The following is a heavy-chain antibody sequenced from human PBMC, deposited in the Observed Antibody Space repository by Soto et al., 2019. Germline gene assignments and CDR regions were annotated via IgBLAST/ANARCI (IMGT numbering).Heavy chain of an antibody. D-gene: IGHD2-15*01. V-gene: IGHV3-7*03. Sequence: ASVKVSCKASGYTFTGYYMHWVRQAPGKGLEWVTNIKQDGSEKYYVDSVKGRFTISRDNAKNSLYLQMNSLRAEDTAVYYCAREVVAANVDYWGQGTLVTVSS. CDR3: AREVVAANVDY. CDR1: GYTFTGYY. CDR2: IKQDGSEK. J-gene: IGHJ4*02.